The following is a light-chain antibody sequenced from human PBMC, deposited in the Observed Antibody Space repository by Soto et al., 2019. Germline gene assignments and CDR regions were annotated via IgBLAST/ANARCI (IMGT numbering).Light chain of an antibody. CDR1: QSISSN. J-gene: IGKJ4*01. CDR2: GAS. CDR3: QQYDNSPPLT. Sequence: EIVMTQSPDTLSVSPGERATLSCRASQSISSNLAWYQQKPGQAPRLLIYGASTRATGIPARFSGSGSGTEFTLTISSLQSEDFALYFCQQYDNSPPLTFGGGTKVEF. V-gene: IGKV3-15*01.